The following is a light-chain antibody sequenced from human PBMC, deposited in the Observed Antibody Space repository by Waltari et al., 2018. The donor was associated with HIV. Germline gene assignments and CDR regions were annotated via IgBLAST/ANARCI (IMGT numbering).Light chain of an antibody. CDR1: ERLGSADGNTY. CDR3: AQETFWGWT. Sequence: VVLTTFPVSLSVSVGQSASISCRSSERLGSADGNTYLSWFQQRPGQSPRRLIYKVSNRDSGVPGKFSGSGAVTDFTLQISRVEAEDVATYYCAQETFWGWTFGPGTKLEI. V-gene: IGKV2-30*01. J-gene: IGKJ1*01. CDR2: KVS.